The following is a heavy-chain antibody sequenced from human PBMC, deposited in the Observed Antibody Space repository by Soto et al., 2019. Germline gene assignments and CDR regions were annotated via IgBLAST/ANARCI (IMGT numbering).Heavy chain of an antibody. V-gene: IGHV1-2*02. CDR1: GYTFTGYY. Sequence: ASVKVSCKASGYTFTGYYMHWVRQAPGQGXEWMGWINPNSGGTNYAQKFQGRVTMTRDTSISTAYMELSRLRSDDTAVYYCARLAAQDFWSGYLGYYYYGMDVWGQGTTVTVSS. D-gene: IGHD3-3*01. CDR3: ARLAAQDFWSGYLGYYYYGMDV. J-gene: IGHJ6*02. CDR2: INPNSGGT.